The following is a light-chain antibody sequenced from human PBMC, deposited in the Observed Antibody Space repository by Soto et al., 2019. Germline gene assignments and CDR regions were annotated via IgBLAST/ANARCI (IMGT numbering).Light chain of an antibody. CDR1: QSVSSN. V-gene: IGKV3-15*01. CDR3: QQYNNWRT. CDR2: GAS. J-gene: IGKJ1*01. Sequence: RASQSVSSNLAWYQQKPGQAARLLIYGASTRATGIPARFSGNGSVTDFTLTISSLQSEDFAVYYCQQYNNWRTFGQGTKVDIK.